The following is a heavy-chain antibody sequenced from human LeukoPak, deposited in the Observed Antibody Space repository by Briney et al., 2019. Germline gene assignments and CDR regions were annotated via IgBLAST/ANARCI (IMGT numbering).Heavy chain of an antibody. V-gene: IGHV4-59*01. D-gene: IGHD2-2*01. J-gene: IGHJ6*03. CDR3: ASTTSGIVVVPAAMHYYYYMDV. CDR2: ISYSGST. Sequence: SETLSLTCTVSGGSISSYYWSWIRQPPGKGLEWIGYISYSGSTNYNPSLKSRVTISVDTSKNQFSLKLSSVTAADTAVYYCASTTSGIVVVPAAMHYYYYMDVWGKGTTVTVSS. CDR1: GGSISSYY.